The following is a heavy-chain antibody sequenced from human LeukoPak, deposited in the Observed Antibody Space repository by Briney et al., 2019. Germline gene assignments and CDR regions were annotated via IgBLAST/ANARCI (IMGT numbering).Heavy chain of an antibody. Sequence: GGSLRLSCAASGFIFSDYYMAWIRQAPGKGLEWVSCITSSGSTMYYADSVKGRFTISRDNAKRSLYMQMNSLRAEDTAVYFCARGRYYYDSSGVDAFSVWGQGTMVTVSS. V-gene: IGHV3-11*01. CDR3: ARGRYYYDSSGVDAFSV. J-gene: IGHJ3*01. CDR1: GFIFSDYY. CDR2: ITSSGSTM. D-gene: IGHD3-22*01.